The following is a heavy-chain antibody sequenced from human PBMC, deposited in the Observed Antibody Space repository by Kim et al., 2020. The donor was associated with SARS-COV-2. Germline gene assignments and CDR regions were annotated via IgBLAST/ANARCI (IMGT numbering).Heavy chain of an antibody. Sequence: GGSLRLSCAASGFTFSSYAMHWVRQAPGKGLEWVAVISYDGSNKYYADSVKGRFTISRDKSKNTLYLQMNSLRAEDTAVYYCARSYGVEAYYYYGMDVWGQGTTVTVSS. D-gene: IGHD5-18*01. CDR3: ARSYGVEAYYYYGMDV. CDR1: GFTFSSYA. V-gene: IGHV3-30-3*01. CDR2: ISYDGSNK. J-gene: IGHJ6*02.